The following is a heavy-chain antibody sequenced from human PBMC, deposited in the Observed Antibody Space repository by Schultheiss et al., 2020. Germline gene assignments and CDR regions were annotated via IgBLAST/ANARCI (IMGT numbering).Heavy chain of an antibody. CDR1: GFTFSSYA. Sequence: GGSLRLSCAASGFTFSSYAMSWVRQAPGKGLEWVSAISGSGGSTYYADSVKGRFTISRDNSKNTLYLQMNSLRAEDTAVYYCASEDRSGSSWTFYYYYYGMDVWGQGTTVNVYS. D-gene: IGHD6-13*01. CDR3: ASEDRSGSSWTFYYYYYGMDV. V-gene: IGHV3-23*01. J-gene: IGHJ6*02. CDR2: ISGSGGST.